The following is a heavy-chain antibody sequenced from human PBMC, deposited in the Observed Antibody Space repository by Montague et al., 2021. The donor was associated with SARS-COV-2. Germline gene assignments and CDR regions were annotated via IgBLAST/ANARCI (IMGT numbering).Heavy chain of an antibody. Sequence: SETLSLTCTVSGGSISGYYWSWFRQSARKGLEWIGRIYNSGSTSXNPSLKSRVTMSVDTSKNQFSLKLSSVTAADTAVYYCVRDQGRSNWNYPDYWGQGTLVTVSS. CDR3: VRDQGRSNWNYPDY. CDR2: IYNSGST. CDR1: GGSISGYY. V-gene: IGHV4-4*07. J-gene: IGHJ4*02. D-gene: IGHD1-20*01.